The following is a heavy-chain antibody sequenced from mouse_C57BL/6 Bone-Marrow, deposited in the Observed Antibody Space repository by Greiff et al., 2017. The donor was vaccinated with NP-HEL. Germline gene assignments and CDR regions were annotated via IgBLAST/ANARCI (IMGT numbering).Heavy chain of an antibody. CDR3: ERCYYDYEGFAY. Sequence: VQLQQSGAELVKPGASVKISCKASGYAFSSYWMNWVKQRPGKGLEWIGQIYPGDGDTNYNGKFKGKATLTADKSSSTAYMQLSSLTSQDSAVYFCERCYYDYEGFAYWGQGTLVTVSA. J-gene: IGHJ3*01. CDR2: IYPGDGDT. CDR1: GYAFSSYW. D-gene: IGHD2-4*01. V-gene: IGHV1-80*01.